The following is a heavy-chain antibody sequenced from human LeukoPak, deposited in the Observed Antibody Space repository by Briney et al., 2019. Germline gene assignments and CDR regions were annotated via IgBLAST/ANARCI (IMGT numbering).Heavy chain of an antibody. CDR2: ISGDGGST. CDR1: GFTFDDYA. J-gene: IGHJ4*02. D-gene: IGHD6-19*01. Sequence: PGGSLRLSCAASGFTFDDYAMHWVRQAPGKGLEWVSLISGDGGSTYYADSVKGRFTISRDNSKNSLYLQMNSLRAEDTAMYYCARDLSRGKSGWYDYWGQGTLVTVSS. V-gene: IGHV3-43*02. CDR3: ARDLSRGKSGWYDY.